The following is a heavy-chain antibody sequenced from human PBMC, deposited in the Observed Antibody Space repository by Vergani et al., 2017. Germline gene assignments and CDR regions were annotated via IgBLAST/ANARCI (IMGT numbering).Heavy chain of an antibody. CDR2: MNPNSGNT. V-gene: IGHV1-8*01. CDR1: GYTFTSYD. Sequence: QLVQSGPEVKKPGTSVKVSCKASGYTFTSYDINWVRQATGQGLEWMGWMNPNSGNTGYAQKFQGRVTMTRNTSISTAYMELSSLRSEDTAVYYCARVYDFITINDAFDIWGQGTMVTVSS. J-gene: IGHJ3*02. CDR3: ARVYDFITINDAFDI. D-gene: IGHD3/OR15-3a*01.